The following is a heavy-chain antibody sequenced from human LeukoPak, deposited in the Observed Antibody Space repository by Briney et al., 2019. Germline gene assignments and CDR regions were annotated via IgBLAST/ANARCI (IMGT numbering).Heavy chain of an antibody. Sequence: SGGSLRLSCAASGFTFSSYAMHWVRQAPGKGLEWVAVISYDGSNKYYADSVKGRFTISRDNSKNTLYLQMNSLRAEDTAVYYCASVVATSYGMDVWGQGTTVTVSS. J-gene: IGHJ6*02. CDR3: ASVVATSYGMDV. CDR2: ISYDGSNK. D-gene: IGHD5-12*01. V-gene: IGHV3-30-3*02. CDR1: GFTFSSYA.